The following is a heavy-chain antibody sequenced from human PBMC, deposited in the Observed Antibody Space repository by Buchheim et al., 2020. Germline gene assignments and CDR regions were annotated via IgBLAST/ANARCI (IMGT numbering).Heavy chain of an antibody. CDR3: ARGGYGSGWYVGFDY. CDR1: GFTFSSYG. D-gene: IGHD6-19*01. Sequence: QVQLVESGGGVVQPGRSLRLSCAASGFTFSSYGMHWVRQAPGKGLEWVAVIWYDGSNKYYADSVKGRFTISRDNSKNTLYLQMNSLRAEDTAVYYCARGGYGSGWYVGFDYWGQGTL. J-gene: IGHJ4*02. V-gene: IGHV3-33*01. CDR2: IWYDGSNK.